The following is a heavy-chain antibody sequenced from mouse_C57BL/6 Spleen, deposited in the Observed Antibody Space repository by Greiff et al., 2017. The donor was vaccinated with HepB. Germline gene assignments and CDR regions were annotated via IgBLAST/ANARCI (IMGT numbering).Heavy chain of an antibody. D-gene: IGHD3-2*02. CDR2: ISYDGSN. V-gene: IGHV3-6*01. CDR1: GYSITSGYY. CDR3: AATAQAKEDY. Sequence: ESGPGLVKPSQSLSLTCSVTGYSITSGYYWNWIRQFPGNKLEWMGYISYDGSNNYNPSLKNRISITRDTSKNQFFLKLNSVTTEDTATYYCAATAQAKEDYWGQGTTLTVSS. J-gene: IGHJ2*01.